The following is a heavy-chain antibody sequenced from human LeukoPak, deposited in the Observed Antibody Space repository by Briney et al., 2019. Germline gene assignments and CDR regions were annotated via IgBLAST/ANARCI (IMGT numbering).Heavy chain of an antibody. J-gene: IGHJ4*02. D-gene: IGHD6-19*01. CDR1: GGSISSSSYY. CDR2: IYYSGST. CDR3: ASGQEGQWLGEDFDY. Sequence: PSETLSLTCTVSGGSISSSSYYWGWIRQPPGKGLEWIGSIYYSGSTYYNPSLKSRVTISVDTSKNQFSLKLSSVTAADTAVYYCASGQEGQWLGEDFDYWGQGTLVTVSS. V-gene: IGHV4-39*01.